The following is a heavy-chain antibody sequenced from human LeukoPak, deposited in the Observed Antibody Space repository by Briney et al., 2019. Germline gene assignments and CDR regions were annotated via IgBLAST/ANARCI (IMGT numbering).Heavy chain of an antibody. CDR3: ARVWQQLPVGY. Sequence: GGSLRLSCAASGFTFSNFAMSWVRQAPGKGLEWVANIKQDGSEKYYVDSVKGRFTISRDNAKNSLYLQMNSLRAEDTAVYYCARVWQQLPVGYWGQGTLVTVSS. D-gene: IGHD6-13*01. V-gene: IGHV3-7*01. CDR2: IKQDGSEK. J-gene: IGHJ4*02. CDR1: GFTFSNFA.